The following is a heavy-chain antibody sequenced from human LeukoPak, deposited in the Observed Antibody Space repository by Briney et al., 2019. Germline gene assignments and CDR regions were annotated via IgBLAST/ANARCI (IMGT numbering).Heavy chain of an antibody. J-gene: IGHJ6*03. CDR2: IKQDGSEK. CDR3: ARAPRGVTTPGDMDV. V-gene: IGHV3-7*01. CDR1: GFTVSSNY. Sequence: GGSLRLSCAASGFTVSSNYMSWVRQAPGKGLEWVANIKQDGSEKYYVDSVKGRFTISRDNAKNSLYLQMNSLRAEDTAVYYCARAPRGVTTPGDMDVWGKGTTVTVSS. D-gene: IGHD4-17*01.